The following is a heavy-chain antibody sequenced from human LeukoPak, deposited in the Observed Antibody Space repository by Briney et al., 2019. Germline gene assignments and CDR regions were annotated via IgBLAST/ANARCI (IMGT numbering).Heavy chain of an antibody. Sequence: GGSLRLSCAASGFTFSSYAMRWVRQAPGKGLEWVSTISVSGGSTYYADSVKGRFSISRDNSKNTLYLQMNSLRAEDTAIYYCAKALVSGNTWPARWFDPWGQGTLVTVSS. CDR1: GFTFSSYA. J-gene: IGHJ5*02. CDR3: AKALVSGNTWPARWFDP. V-gene: IGHV3-23*01. D-gene: IGHD5/OR15-5a*01. CDR2: ISVSGGST.